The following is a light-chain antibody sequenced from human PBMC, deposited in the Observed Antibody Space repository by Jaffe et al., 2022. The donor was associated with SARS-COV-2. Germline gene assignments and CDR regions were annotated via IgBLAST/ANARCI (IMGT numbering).Light chain of an antibody. CDR1: QGISTF. V-gene: IGKV1-33*01. Sequence: DIQMTQSPSSLSASIGDRVTITCQASQGISTFLNWYQQKAGEAPKLLIFDASNLETGVPSRFSGSGSGTEFSLTITSLQPDDIATYYCQHYENLPLTFGGGTKVEIK. J-gene: IGKJ4*01. CDR3: QHYENLPLT. CDR2: DAS.